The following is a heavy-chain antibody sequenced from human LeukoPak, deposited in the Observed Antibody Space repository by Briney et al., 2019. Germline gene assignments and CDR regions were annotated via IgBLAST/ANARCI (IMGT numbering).Heavy chain of an antibody. D-gene: IGHD3-22*01. Sequence: GGSLTLSCTASGFTFSTHWMHWVRQAPGKGLVWVSRIKSDGSETHYADSVRGRFTISRDNAKNTLYLQMNSLRGEDTAVYYCARGYDYDSSAYPGGYYGMDVWGQGGTVTVCS. CDR3: ARGYDYDSSAYPGGYYGMDV. V-gene: IGHV3-74*01. CDR2: IKSDGSET. CDR1: GFTFSTHW. J-gene: IGHJ6*02.